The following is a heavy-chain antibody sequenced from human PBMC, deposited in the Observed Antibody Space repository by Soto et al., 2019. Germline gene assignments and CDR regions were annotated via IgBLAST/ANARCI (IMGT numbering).Heavy chain of an antibody. Sequence: QVQLQESGPGLVKPSGTLSLTCSVSGDSITNDRWWSWVRQSPGKGLEWIGEIYHSGRTNYNPSLKSRVIISVDKSKNNFSLTLSSVTAADTAVYYCTANGYYPLDYWGQGSLVTVSS. V-gene: IGHV4-4*02. D-gene: IGHD1-26*01. J-gene: IGHJ4*02. CDR2: IYHSGRT. CDR3: TANGYYPLDY. CDR1: GDSITNDRW.